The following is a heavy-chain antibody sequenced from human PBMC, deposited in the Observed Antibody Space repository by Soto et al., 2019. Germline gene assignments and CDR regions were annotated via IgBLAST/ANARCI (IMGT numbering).Heavy chain of an antibody. CDR1: GYTFTSYG. J-gene: IGHJ4*02. CDR2: ISAYNGNT. Sequence: ASVKVSCKASGYTFTSYGISWVRQAPGQGLEWMGWISAYNGNTNYAQKLQGRVTMTTDTSTSTAYMELRSLRSDDTAVYYCARDFAAYYYGSGSLEYYFDYWGQGTLVTVSS. V-gene: IGHV1-18*01. CDR3: ARDFAAYYYGSGSLEYYFDY. D-gene: IGHD3-10*01.